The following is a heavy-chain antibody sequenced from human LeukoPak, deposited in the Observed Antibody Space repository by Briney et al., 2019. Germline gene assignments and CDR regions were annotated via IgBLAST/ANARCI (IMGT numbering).Heavy chain of an antibody. CDR2: FYYSGST. D-gene: IGHD3-10*01. J-gene: IGHJ4*02. V-gene: IGHV4-39*01. Sequence: SETLSLTCTVSGGSISSSSYYWGWIRQPPGKGLEWIGSFYYSGSTYYNPSLKSRVTISVDTSKDQFSLKLSSVTAADTAVYYCARRARDRGVHYFDYWGQGTLVTVSS. CDR3: ARRARDRGVHYFDY. CDR1: GGSISSSSYY.